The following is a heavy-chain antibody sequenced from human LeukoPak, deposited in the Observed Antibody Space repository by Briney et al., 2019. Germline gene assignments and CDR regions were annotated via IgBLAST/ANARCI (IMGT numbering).Heavy chain of an antibody. V-gene: IGHV3-21*01. D-gene: IGHD1-20*01. CDR3: ARAYNWNLDY. CDR2: ISGSSSYI. Sequence: PGGSLRLSCAASGFTFSSYSMNWVRQVPGKGLEWVSSISGSSSYIYHADSVKGRFTISRDNAKNSLYLQMNSLRAEDTAVYYCARAYNWNLDYWGQGTLVTVSS. CDR1: GFTFSSYS. J-gene: IGHJ4*02.